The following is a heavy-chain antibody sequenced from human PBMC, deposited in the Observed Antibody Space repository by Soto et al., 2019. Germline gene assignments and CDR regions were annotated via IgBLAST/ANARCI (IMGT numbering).Heavy chain of an antibody. Sequence: QVQLQESGPGLVKPSETLSLTCAVSGGSISHYYWSWIRQPPGKGLEWIGYIADTGSTNYTASRRSRVPLSVDTSTNQFSLELRSLTAAHTAVYYCTRRGGFPFALDTWGQGTMVTVAS. CDR2: IADTGST. CDR3: TRRGGFPFALDT. J-gene: IGHJ3*02. V-gene: IGHV4-59*08. D-gene: IGHD1-26*01. CDR1: GGSISHYY.